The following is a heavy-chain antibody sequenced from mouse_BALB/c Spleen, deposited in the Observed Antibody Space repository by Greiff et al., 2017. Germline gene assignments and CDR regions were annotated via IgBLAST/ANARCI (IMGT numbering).Heavy chain of an antibody. V-gene: IGHV1-4*01. D-gene: IGHD1-1*01. Sequence: VQRVESGAELARPGASVKMSCKASGYTFTSYTMHWVKQRPGQGLEWIGYINPSSGYTNYNQKFKDKATLTADKSSSTAYMQLRSLTSGDSAVYYCAILRGVDYWGQGTSVTVSS. J-gene: IGHJ4*01. CDR3: AILRGVDY. CDR1: GYTFTSYT. CDR2: INPSSGYT.